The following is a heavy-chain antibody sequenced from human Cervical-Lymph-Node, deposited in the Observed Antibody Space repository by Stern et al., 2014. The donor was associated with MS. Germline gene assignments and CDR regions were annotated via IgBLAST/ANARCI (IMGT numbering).Heavy chain of an antibody. V-gene: IGHV3-33*01. CDR2: AWYDGSTA. CDR1: GFTFSSYG. D-gene: IGHD5-24*01. Sequence: VQLVESGGGVVQPGPSLRLSCAASGFTFSSYGIPWVPPAPVKGLAWVALAWYDGSTAYYTNSVKGRFTISRDNSKNTLFLQMNSLTAEDTAVYYCARGHIPYAYNYLFDYWGQGTLVTVSS. CDR3: ARGHIPYAYNYLFDY. J-gene: IGHJ4*02.